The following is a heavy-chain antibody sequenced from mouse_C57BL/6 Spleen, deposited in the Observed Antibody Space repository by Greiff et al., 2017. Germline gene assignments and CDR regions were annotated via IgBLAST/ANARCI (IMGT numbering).Heavy chain of an antibody. CDR1: GYTFTSYW. D-gene: IGHD1-2*01. V-gene: IGHV1-59*01. Sequence: VQLQQPGAELVRPGTSVKLSCKASGYTFTSYWMHWVKQRPGQGLEWIGVIDPSDSYTNYNQKFKGKATLTVDTTSSTAYMQLSSLTSEDSAVYYSASSGYDWYFDVWGTGTTVTVSS. J-gene: IGHJ1*03. CDR3: ASSGYDWYFDV. CDR2: IDPSDSYT.